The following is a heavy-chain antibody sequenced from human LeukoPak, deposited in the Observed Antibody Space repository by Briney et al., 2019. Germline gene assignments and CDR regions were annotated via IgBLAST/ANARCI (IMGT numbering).Heavy chain of an antibody. CDR3: AKGYGAHRGPPRY. CDR2: ISGSGGST. J-gene: IGHJ4*02. CDR1: GFTFSSYA. D-gene: IGHD3-10*01. Sequence: PGGSLRLSCAASGFTFSSYALSWVRQAPGKGLEWVSAISGSGGSTYYADSVKGRFTISRDNSKNTLYLQMNSLRAEDTAVYYCAKGYGAHRGPPRYWGQGTLVTVSS. V-gene: IGHV3-23*01.